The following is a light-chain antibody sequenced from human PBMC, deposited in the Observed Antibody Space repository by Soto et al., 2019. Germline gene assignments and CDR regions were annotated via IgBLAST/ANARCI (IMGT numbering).Light chain of an antibody. V-gene: IGKV3-20*01. CDR3: QQYGSLWT. Sequence: IVMTQSPATLSVSPGERATLSFRANQSISGNLAWYQQKPGQAPRLLIYGASSRATGIPDRFSGSGSGTDFTLTISRLEPEDFAVYYCQQYGSLWTFGQGTKVDIK. CDR1: QSISGN. CDR2: GAS. J-gene: IGKJ1*01.